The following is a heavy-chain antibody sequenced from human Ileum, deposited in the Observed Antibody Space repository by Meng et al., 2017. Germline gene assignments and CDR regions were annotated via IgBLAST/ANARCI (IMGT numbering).Heavy chain of an antibody. CDR1: VFSFGTDY. CDR2: INPDGRTS. CDR3: ARDWDWVVWDL. Sequence: ELRLVRCAVHLFHPGWFSRLASAGSVFSFGTDYMHLLRQAREKGLVWVSQINPDGRTSAYADTVKGLFTISRDDAKNTLYLEMNSLRAEDAAVYYCARDWDWVVWDLWGQGTLVTVSS. J-gene: IGHJ5*02. D-gene: IGHD3/OR15-3a*01. V-gene: IGHV3-74*01.